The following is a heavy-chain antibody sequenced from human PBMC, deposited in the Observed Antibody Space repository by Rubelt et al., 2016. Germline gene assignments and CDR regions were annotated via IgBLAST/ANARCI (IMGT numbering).Heavy chain of an antibody. J-gene: IGHJ6*02. D-gene: IGHD6-13*01. Sequence: EWVGFIRSKVYGGTTEYAASVKGRFAISRDDSKSIAYLQMNSLKTEDTAVYYCTREDPGYSSSYYYYGMDVWGQGTTVTVSS. V-gene: IGHV3-49*02. CDR3: TREDPGYSSSYYYYGMDV. CDR2: IRSKVYGGTT.